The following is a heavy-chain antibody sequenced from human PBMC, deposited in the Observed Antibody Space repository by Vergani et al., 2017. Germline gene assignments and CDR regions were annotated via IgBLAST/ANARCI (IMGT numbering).Heavy chain of an antibody. D-gene: IGHD6-6*01. CDR1: VGSIISYY. CDR3: ARHHRYSSSSLDY. J-gene: IGHJ4*02. Sequence: QVQLQESGPGLVKPSETLSLTCTVSVGSIISYYWSWIRQPPGKGLEWIGYVYYSGSTNYNPSLKSRVTISVDTSKNQFTLKLSSVTAADTAVYYCARHHRYSSSSLDYWGQGTLVTVSS. V-gene: IGHV4-59*08. CDR2: VYYSGST.